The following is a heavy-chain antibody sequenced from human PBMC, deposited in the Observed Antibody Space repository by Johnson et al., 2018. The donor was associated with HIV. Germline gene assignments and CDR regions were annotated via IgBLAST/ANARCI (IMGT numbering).Heavy chain of an antibody. D-gene: IGHD3/OR15-3a*01. CDR1: GFPFEDYA. J-gene: IGHJ3*01. V-gene: IGHV3-9*01. Sequence: EVQLVESGGGLVQPGSSLRLSCAASGFPFEDYAMHWVRQAPGQGLEWVSGISWTRGSMGYADSVKGRFTISRDNAKSSLYLQMSSLRVEDTAVYYCASGHMWSGFWGQGTMVTVSS. CDR3: ASGHMWSGF. CDR2: ISWTRGSM.